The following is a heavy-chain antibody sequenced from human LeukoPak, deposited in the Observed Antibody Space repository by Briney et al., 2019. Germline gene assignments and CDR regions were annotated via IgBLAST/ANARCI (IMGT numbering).Heavy chain of an antibody. CDR1: GFIFSDYA. V-gene: IGHV3-30-3*01. CDR3: ARVSDYSNYFDF. J-gene: IGHJ4*02. Sequence: PGGSLRLSCVASGFIFSDYALHWVRQAPGKGLEWVALISYEGSVKDYADSVRGRFTISRDNSEKVLYLQMNSLRAEDTAVYYCARVSDYSNYFDFWGQGTLVTVSS. D-gene: IGHD4-11*01. CDR2: ISYEGSVK.